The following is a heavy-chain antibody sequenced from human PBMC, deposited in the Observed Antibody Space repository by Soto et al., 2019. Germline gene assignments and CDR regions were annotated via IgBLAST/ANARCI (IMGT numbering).Heavy chain of an antibody. CDR1: GYTFTSFD. Sequence: QVQLLQSGTEVQEPGASVKVSCKASGYTFTSFDISWARQAPGQGLEWVGWTTASNTHTNYAQKLQGRVTMTTDTSTTTAYMELRSLRSDDTAIYYFARGGYSRGYQYWCQGTLVTVSS. J-gene: IGHJ4*02. CDR3: ARGGYSRGYQY. CDR2: TTASNTHT. D-gene: IGHD3-22*01. V-gene: IGHV1-18*04.